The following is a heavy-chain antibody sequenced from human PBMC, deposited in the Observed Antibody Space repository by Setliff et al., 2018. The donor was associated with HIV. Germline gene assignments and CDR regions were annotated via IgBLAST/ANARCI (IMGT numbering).Heavy chain of an antibody. CDR2: LIPIFNTE. J-gene: IGHJ6*02. D-gene: IGHD2-15*01. CDR3: ARGSGGYCSGGSCYFGFGLAL. CDR1: GGTLRRYS. V-gene: IGHV1-69*13. Sequence: ASVKVPCKASGGTLRRYSITWVRQAPGQGLAWMGGLIPIFNTEKYAQKFQGRVTITADESTSTAYMELSSLGSEDTAVYYCARGSGGYCSGGSCYFGFGLALWGQGTTVTVSS.